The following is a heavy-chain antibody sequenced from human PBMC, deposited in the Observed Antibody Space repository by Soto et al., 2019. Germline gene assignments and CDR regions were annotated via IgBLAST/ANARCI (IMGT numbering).Heavy chain of an antibody. CDR3: ARGALYFDF. D-gene: IGHD2-8*01. Sequence: QVQLVQSGAEVKKPGASVKVSCKASGYTFTNYDINWVRQATGQGLEWMGWMNPNSGGTXYAQKFQGRVTMTRNPXXXXXXXXXXXLXXXDTAVXYCARGALYFDFWGQGTLVTVSS. CDR1: GYTFTNYD. V-gene: IGHV1-8*01. CDR2: MNPNSGGT. J-gene: IGHJ4*02.